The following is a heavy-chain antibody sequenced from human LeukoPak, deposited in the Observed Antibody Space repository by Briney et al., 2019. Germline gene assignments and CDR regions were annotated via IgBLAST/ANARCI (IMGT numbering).Heavy chain of an antibody. CDR3: ARDFFGYYYYYMDV. J-gene: IGHJ6*03. CDR2: VSRSGGRT. V-gene: IGHV3-23*01. D-gene: IGHD3-10*01. CDR1: GFTFNNYA. Sequence: GGSLRLSCAASGFTFNNYAMSWVRQAPGKGLEWVSGVSRSGGRTHHADSVKGRFTLSRDNSKNTLYLQMNSLRAEDTAVYYCARDFFGYYYYYMDVWGKGTTVTISS.